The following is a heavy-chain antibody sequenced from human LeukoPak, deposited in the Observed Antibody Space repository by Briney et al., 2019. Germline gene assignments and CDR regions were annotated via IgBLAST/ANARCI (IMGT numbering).Heavy chain of an antibody. V-gene: IGHV4-61*02. Sequence: PSQTLSLTCTVSGGSIDSGSYYWSWIRQPAGKGLEWIGRIYISGSTNYSPSLKSRVTISIDMSKNQFSLMLRSVTAADCARDLPDFDPWGQGTLVTVSS. J-gene: IGHJ5*02. CDR3: DFDP. CDR2: IYISGST. CDR1: GGSIDSGSYY.